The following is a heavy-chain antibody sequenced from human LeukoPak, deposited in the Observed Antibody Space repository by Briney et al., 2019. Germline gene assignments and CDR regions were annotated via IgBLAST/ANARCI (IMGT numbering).Heavy chain of an antibody. Sequence: GASVKVSCKASGYSFTGYYMHWVRQAPGQGLEWMGWINPDSGGTNYAQKFQGRVTMTRDTSITTAYMELSSLRSEDTAVYYCARGRLYCGGDCYSFSNDYWGQGTLVTVSS. CDR2: INPDSGGT. CDR1: GYSFTGYY. CDR3: ARGRLYCGGDCYSFSNDY. V-gene: IGHV1-2*02. D-gene: IGHD2-21*02. J-gene: IGHJ4*02.